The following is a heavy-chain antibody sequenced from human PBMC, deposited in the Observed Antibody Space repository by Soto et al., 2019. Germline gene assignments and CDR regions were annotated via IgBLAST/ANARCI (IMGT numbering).Heavy chain of an antibody. CDR1: GLTVSSSA. CDR3: AKDQGCLRFFPRPRYYYYGMDV. J-gene: IGHJ6*02. Sequence: SVRLSCAASGLTVSSSAMSSVRQAPGKGLEWVSAISGSGGSTYYADSVKGRFTISRDNSKNTLYLQMNSLRAEDTAVYYCAKDQGCLRFFPRPRYYYYGMDVWGQGTTVTVSS. D-gene: IGHD3-3*01. V-gene: IGHV3-23*01. CDR2: ISGSGGST.